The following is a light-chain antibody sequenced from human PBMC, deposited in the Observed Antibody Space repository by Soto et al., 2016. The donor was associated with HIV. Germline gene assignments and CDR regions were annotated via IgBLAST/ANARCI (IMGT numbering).Light chain of an antibody. CDR1: QSLVHSDGNIY. Sequence: DVVMTQSPLSLPVTLGQPASISCRSSQSLVHSDGNIYLNWFQQRPGQSPRRLIYKVSNRDSGVPDRFSGSGSGTDFTLKISRVEAEDVGVYYCMHGTHWPWTFGQGTKGGNQ. CDR3: MHGTHWPWT. J-gene: IGKJ1*01. CDR2: KVS. V-gene: IGKV2-30*02.